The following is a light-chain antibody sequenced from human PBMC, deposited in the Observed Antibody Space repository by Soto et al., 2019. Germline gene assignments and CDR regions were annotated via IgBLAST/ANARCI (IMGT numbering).Light chain of an antibody. Sequence: DIPMTQSPSTLSASVRDKDTNTFPASQSISSWLAWYQQKPGKAPKLLIYKASSLESGVPSRFSGSGSGTEFTLTISSLQPDDFATYYCQQYNSYSWTFGQGTKVDIK. CDR2: KAS. J-gene: IGKJ1*01. V-gene: IGKV1-5*03. CDR3: QQYNSYSWT. CDR1: QSISSW.